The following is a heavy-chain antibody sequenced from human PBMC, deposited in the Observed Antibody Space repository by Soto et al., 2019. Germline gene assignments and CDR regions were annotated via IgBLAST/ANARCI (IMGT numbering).Heavy chain of an antibody. D-gene: IGHD3-22*01. J-gene: IGHJ3*02. Sequence: GGSXRLSCASSVFTFSIHAIHLVRHAPGKGLEDVSGISGDGDSTHYADSVNGRFTISRDNSKNTLYLQMSSLRAEDTAVYYCVKDIKSWFYDFDIWGQGTMV. V-gene: IGHV3-64D*06. CDR3: VKDIKSWFYDFDI. CDR2: ISGDGDST. CDR1: VFTFSIHA.